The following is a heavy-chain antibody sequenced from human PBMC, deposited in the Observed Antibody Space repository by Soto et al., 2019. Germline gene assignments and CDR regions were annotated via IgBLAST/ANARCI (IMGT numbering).Heavy chain of an antibody. Sequence: QPGGSLRLSCAASGFTFSSYAMHWVRQAPGKGLEWVAVISYDGSNKYYADSVKGRFTVSRDNSKNTLYLQMNSLRAEDTAVYYCARDLKRALYYYYGMDVWGQGTTVTVSS. D-gene: IGHD3-9*01. V-gene: IGHV3-30-3*01. CDR3: ARDLKRALYYYYGMDV. J-gene: IGHJ6*02. CDR2: ISYDGSNK. CDR1: GFTFSSYA.